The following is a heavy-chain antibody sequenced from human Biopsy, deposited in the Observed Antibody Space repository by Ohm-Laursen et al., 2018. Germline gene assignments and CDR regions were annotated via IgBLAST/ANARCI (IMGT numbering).Heavy chain of an antibody. D-gene: IGHD3-22*01. V-gene: IGHV4-59*01. CDR1: GDSISSYY. Sequence: GALSLTCTVSGDSISSYYWSWIRQPPGKGLQWIGYVYYTGSTDYNPSLQSRVTISVDTSKNHFSLRLRSVTPADTAIYYCARDRGYYSDRTVPGYFDLWGRGTLVTVSS. CDR3: ARDRGYYSDRTVPGYFDL. J-gene: IGHJ2*01. CDR2: VYYTGST.